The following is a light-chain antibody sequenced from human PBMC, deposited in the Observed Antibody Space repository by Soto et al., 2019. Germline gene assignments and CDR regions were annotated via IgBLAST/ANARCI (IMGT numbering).Light chain of an antibody. CDR3: QQYKKWPRT. J-gene: IGKJ1*01. CDR1: QSVSSY. CDR2: DAS. V-gene: IGKV3-15*01. Sequence: EIVMTQSPATLSVSPGERATLSCRASQSVSSYLAWYQHKPGQAPRLLIYDASTTATGVPARFSGSGSGTEFTLTISSLQSEDFAVYYCQQYKKWPRTFGQGTKVEI.